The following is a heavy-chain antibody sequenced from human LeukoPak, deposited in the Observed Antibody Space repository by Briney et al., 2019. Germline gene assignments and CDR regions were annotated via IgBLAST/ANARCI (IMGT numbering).Heavy chain of an antibody. J-gene: IGHJ4*02. V-gene: IGHV3-66*01. CDR2: IYSGGTT. CDR1: GFTVSSNY. CDR3: ASGYSYGSFDY. Sequence: GGSLRLSCAASGFTVSSNYMSWVRQAPGKGLEWISVIYSGGTTFYADSVKGRLTISRDNSKNTLYLQMNSVRVEDTAIYYCASGYSYGSFDYWGQGTLVTVPS. D-gene: IGHD5-18*01.